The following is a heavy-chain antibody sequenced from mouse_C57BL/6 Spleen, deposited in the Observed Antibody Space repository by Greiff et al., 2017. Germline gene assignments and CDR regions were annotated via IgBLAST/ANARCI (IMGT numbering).Heavy chain of an antibody. CDR1: GYAFSSYW. Sequence: QVQLKESGAELVKPGASVKISCKASGYAFSSYWMNWVKQRPGKGLEWIGQIYPGDGDTNYNGKFKGKATLTADKSSSTAYMQLSSLTSEDSAVYFCAREPPDSSGYLDYWGQGTTLTVSS. D-gene: IGHD3-2*02. CDR3: AREPPDSSGYLDY. J-gene: IGHJ2*01. V-gene: IGHV1-80*01. CDR2: IYPGDGDT.